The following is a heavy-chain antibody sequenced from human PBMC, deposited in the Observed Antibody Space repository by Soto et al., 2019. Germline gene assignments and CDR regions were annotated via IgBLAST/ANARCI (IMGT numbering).Heavy chain of an antibody. J-gene: IGHJ4*02. CDR2: SYYTGSS. D-gene: IGHD5-12*01. CDR1: GGSISSGGYY. Sequence: KTSETLSLTCTVSGGSISSGGYYWSWIRQHPGKGLEWVGYSYYTGSSYYNPSLKSRVTISVDASKNQLSLRLASVTAADTAVYYCARDLRGYSRYDYLDYWGQGIPVTVPQ. V-gene: IGHV4-31*03. CDR3: ARDLRGYSRYDYLDY.